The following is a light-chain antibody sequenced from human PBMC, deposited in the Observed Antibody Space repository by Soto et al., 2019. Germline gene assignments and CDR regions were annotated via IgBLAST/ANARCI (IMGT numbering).Light chain of an antibody. Sequence: ILMTQSPSTLAVSPGERAPLSCRASQSVSRKLAWYQQKPGQAPRLLIYGASTRATGIPARFSGSGSGTEFTLTISSLQSEDFAVYYCQQYNNWHPVTFGQGTKVDIK. CDR3: QQYNNWHPVT. CDR2: GAS. CDR1: QSVSRK. V-gene: IGKV3-15*01. J-gene: IGKJ1*01.